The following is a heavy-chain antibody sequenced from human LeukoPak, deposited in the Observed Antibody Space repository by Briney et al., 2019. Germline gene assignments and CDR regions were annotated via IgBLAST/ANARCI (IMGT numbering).Heavy chain of an antibody. J-gene: IGHJ4*02. D-gene: IGHD1-14*01. CDR1: GLTVITND. V-gene: IGHV3-53*01. Sequence: GGSLRLSCAASGLTVITNDMTWVRQAPGKGLEWVSVLYSDGNTKYANSVQGRFTISRDNSKNTLYLEMNSLSPDDTAVYYCARGVEPLAANTLAYWGQGTLVTVSS. CDR2: LYSDGNT. CDR3: ARGVEPLAANTLAY.